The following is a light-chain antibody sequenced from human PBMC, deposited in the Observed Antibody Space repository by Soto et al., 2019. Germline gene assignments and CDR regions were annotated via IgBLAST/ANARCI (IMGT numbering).Light chain of an antibody. CDR2: DAS. V-gene: IGKV3-11*01. CDR3: QQRSNWPST. Sequence: EIVLTQSPATLSLSPGEGAALSCRASQSVSSYLAWYQQKPGQAPRLLIYDASKMDPGIPARFTGSGSGTDFTLTISSLEPEDFAVYFCQQRSNWPSTFGGGTKVEI. CDR1: QSVSSY. J-gene: IGKJ4*01.